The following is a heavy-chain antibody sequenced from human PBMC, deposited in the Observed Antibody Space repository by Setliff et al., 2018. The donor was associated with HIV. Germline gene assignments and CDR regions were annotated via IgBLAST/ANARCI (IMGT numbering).Heavy chain of an antibody. Sequence: GGSLRLSCAASGFSFSSHWMSWVRQAPGEGLEWVANIKEDGSERYYVESVKGRFIISRDNARNSLHLQMNSLRVEDTAVYYFARPYTVWVYGMDLWGQGTTVTVSS. CDR3: ARPYTVWVYGMDL. J-gene: IGHJ6*02. D-gene: IGHD2-8*01. V-gene: IGHV3-7*01. CDR2: IKEDGSER. CDR1: GFSFSSHW.